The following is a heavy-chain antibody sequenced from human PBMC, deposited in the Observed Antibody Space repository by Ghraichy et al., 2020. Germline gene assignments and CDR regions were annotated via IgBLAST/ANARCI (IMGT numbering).Heavy chain of an antibody. CDR2: INHSGST. CDR1: GGSFSGYY. Sequence: SETLSLTCAVYGGSFSGYYWSWIRQPPGKGLEWIGEINHSGSTNYNPSLKSRVTISVDTSKNQFSLKLSSVTAADTAVYYCARVGDYSSPPGSWGQGTLVTVSS. CDR3: ARVGDYSSPPGS. V-gene: IGHV4-34*01. D-gene: IGHD6-13*01. J-gene: IGHJ4*02.